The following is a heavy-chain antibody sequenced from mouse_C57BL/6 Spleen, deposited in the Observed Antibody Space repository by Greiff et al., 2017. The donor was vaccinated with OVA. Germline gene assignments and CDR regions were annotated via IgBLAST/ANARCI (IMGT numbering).Heavy chain of an antibody. Sequence: VQLQQPGAELVRPGSSVKLSCKASGYTFTSYWMDWVKQRPGQGLEWIGNIYPSDSETHYNQKFKDKATLTVDKSSSTAYMQLSSLTSEDSAVYYCARQDYYDYDVTPYWGQGTLVTVSA. CDR1: GYTFTSYW. J-gene: IGHJ3*01. CDR2: IYPSDSET. V-gene: IGHV1-61*01. D-gene: IGHD2-4*01. CDR3: ARQDYYDYDVTPY.